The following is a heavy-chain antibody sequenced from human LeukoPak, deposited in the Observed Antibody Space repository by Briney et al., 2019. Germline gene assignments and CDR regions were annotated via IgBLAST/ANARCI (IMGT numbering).Heavy chain of an antibody. J-gene: IGHJ4*02. CDR2: ISGGSGAI. CDR3: ARLIVGATYFDY. V-gene: IGHV3-48*01. CDR1: GFTFSSYN. D-gene: IGHD1-26*01. Sequence: GGSLRLSCAASGFTFSSYNMIWVRQAPGKGLEWVSYISGGSGAIYYTDSVRGRFTISRDNARNSLALQMNSLRVEDTAVYYCARLIVGATYFDYWGQGTLVTVSS.